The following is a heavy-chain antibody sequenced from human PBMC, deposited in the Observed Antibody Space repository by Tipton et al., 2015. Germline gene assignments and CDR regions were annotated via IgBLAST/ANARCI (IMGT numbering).Heavy chain of an antibody. D-gene: IGHD4-17*01. CDR3: ARDYGDFIAPFDY. Sequence: QSGPEVKKPGSSVKVSCRVSEYIFNDHALTWIRQAPGQGLEWMGWINPNSGVTFYAQRFQGRVTMTSDTSISTAYMELRSLRSDDTAVYYCARDYGDFIAPFDYWGQGTLVTVSS. CDR1: EYIFNDHA. CDR2: INPNSGVT. J-gene: IGHJ4*02. V-gene: IGHV1-2*02.